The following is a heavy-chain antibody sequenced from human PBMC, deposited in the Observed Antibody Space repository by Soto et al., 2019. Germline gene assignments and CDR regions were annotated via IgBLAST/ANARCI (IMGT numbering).Heavy chain of an antibody. CDR2: IYSGGST. CDR1: GFTVSSSY. CDR3: ARDMPDYDFWSGYHLAY. D-gene: IGHD3-3*01. Sequence: GGSLRLSCAASGFTVSSSYMSWVRQAPGKGLEWVSVIYSGGSTYYADSVKGRFTISRDNSKNTLYLQMNSLRAEDTAVYYCARDMPDYDFWSGYHLAYWGQGTLVTVSS. V-gene: IGHV3-66*01. J-gene: IGHJ4*02.